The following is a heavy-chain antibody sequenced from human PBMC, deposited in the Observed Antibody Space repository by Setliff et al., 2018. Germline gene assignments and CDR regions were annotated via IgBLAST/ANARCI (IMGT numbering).Heavy chain of an antibody. V-gene: IGHV3-48*03. Sequence: PGGSLRLSCAASGFSLGSYEFNWVRQAPGKGLEWVSYISSSGTDMYYVDSVKGRFTISRDNAKNSLYLQMNSLRVEDTAVYYCARDVVSGWYRRNNYFGMDVWGQGTTVT. J-gene: IGHJ6*02. CDR2: ISSSGTDM. D-gene: IGHD6-19*01. CDR1: GFSLGSYE. CDR3: ARDVVSGWYRRNNYFGMDV.